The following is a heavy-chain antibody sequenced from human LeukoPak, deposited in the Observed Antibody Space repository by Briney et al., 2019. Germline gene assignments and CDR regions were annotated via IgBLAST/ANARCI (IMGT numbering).Heavy chain of an antibody. CDR2: IYSGGST. CDR1: GFTVTTNY. D-gene: IGHD3-3*01. J-gene: IGHJ4*02. Sequence: GGSLRLSCAASGFTVTTNYMSWVRQAPREGLGWVSVIYSGGSTYYADSVKGRFTISRHNSKNTLYLQMDSLRDEDTAVYCCARGDFWSGYYTGLYWGQGTLVTVSS. V-gene: IGHV3-53*04. CDR3: ARGDFWSGYYTGLY.